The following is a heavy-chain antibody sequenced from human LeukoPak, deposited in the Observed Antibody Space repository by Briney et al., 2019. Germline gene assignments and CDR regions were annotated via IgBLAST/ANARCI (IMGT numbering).Heavy chain of an antibody. Sequence: GGSLRLSCSASGFTFSSLAMSWVRQAPGKGLEWVSAISGSGGSTYYADSVKGRFTISRDNSKNTLYLQMNSLRAEDTAVYYCAKDRGGYYYDSSGLPSSWFDPWGQGTLVTVSS. J-gene: IGHJ5*02. D-gene: IGHD3-22*01. CDR3: AKDRGGYYYDSSGLPSSWFDP. CDR1: GFTFSSLA. CDR2: ISGSGGST. V-gene: IGHV3-23*01.